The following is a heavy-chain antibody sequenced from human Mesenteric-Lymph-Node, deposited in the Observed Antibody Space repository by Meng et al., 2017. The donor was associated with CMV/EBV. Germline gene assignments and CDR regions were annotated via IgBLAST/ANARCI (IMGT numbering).Heavy chain of an antibody. V-gene: IGHV3-48*03. CDR3: ARARKGGMDV. Sequence: GGSLRLSCAASGFTFSSYEMNWVRQAPGKGLEWVSYITSSGSTIFYADSVKGRFTISRDNAKNSLYLQMNSLRAEDTAVYYCARARKGGMDVWGQGTTVTVSS. J-gene: IGHJ6*02. CDR2: ITSSGSTI. CDR1: GFTFSSYE.